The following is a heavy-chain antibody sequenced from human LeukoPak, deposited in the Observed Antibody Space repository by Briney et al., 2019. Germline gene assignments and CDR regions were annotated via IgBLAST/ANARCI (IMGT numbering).Heavy chain of an antibody. CDR3: ARGSGLGSYYNGP. D-gene: IGHD3-10*01. J-gene: IGHJ5*02. V-gene: IGHV4-59*12. CDR1: GGSISSYY. Sequence: SETLSLACTVSGGSISSYYWSWIRQPPGKGLEWIGYIYYSGSTNYHPSLESRVTISVDTSKNQFSLKLSSVTTADTAVYYCARGSGLGSYYNGPWGQGTLVTVSS. CDR2: IYYSGST.